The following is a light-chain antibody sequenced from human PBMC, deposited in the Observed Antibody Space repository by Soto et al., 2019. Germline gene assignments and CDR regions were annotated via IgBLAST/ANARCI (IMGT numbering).Light chain of an antibody. Sequence: QSVLPQPASVSWSPGHSITISCTGTSSDVGGYNYVSWYQQHPGKAPKLMIYEVSNRPSGVSNRFSGSKSGNTASLTISGLQAEEEADHYCSSYTSSTNIVFGTGTKVTVL. CDR1: SSDVGGYNY. CDR2: EVS. J-gene: IGLJ1*01. V-gene: IGLV2-14*01. CDR3: SSYTSSTNIV.